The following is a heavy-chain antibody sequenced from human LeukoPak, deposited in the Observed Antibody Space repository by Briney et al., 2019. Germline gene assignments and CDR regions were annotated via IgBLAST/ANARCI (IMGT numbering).Heavy chain of an antibody. CDR2: IYSGGST. J-gene: IGHJ6*02. CDR1: GFTVSSNY. CDR3: ARDLFYYGSGRHYGMDV. Sequence: SGGSLRLSCAASGFTVSSNYMSWVRQAPGKGLKWVSVIYSGGSTYYADSVKGRFTISRHNSKNTLYLQMNSLRAEDTAVYYCARDLFYYGSGRHYGMDVWGQGTTVTVSS. D-gene: IGHD3-10*01. V-gene: IGHV3-53*04.